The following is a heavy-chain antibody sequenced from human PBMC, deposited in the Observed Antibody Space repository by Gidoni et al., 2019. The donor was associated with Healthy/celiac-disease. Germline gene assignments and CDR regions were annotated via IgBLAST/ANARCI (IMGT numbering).Heavy chain of an antibody. CDR2: IVVGSGNT. CDR3: AEYYYGSGSLYYYGMDV. CDR1: GFTFTSSA. J-gene: IGHJ6*02. Sequence: QMQLVQSGPEVKKPGTSVKVSCKASGFTFTSSAVQWVRQARGQRLEWIGWIVVGSGNTNYAQKFQERVTITRDMSTSTAYMELSSLRSEDTAVYYCAEYYYGSGSLYYYGMDVWGQGTTVTVSS. D-gene: IGHD3-10*01. V-gene: IGHV1-58*01.